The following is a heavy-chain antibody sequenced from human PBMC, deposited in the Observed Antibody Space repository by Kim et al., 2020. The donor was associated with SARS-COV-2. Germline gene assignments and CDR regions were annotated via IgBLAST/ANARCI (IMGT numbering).Heavy chain of an antibody. CDR1: GGTFSSYA. V-gene: IGHV1-69*13. D-gene: IGHD5-18*01. CDR2: IIPIFGTA. J-gene: IGHJ5*02. CDR3: ARDHKMGYSYGLRLGWFDP. Sequence: SVKVSCKASGGTFSSYAISWVRQAPGQGLEWMGGIIPIFGTANYAQKFQGRVTITADESTSTAYMELSSLRSEDTAVYYCARDHKMGYSYGLRLGWFDPWGQGTLVTVSS.